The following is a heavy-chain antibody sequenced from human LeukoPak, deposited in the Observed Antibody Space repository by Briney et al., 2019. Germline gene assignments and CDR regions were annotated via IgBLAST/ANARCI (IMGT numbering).Heavy chain of an antibody. CDR3: ARLGTNLDY. J-gene: IGHJ4*02. Sequence: ASVKVSCKASGGTFSSYAISWVRQAPGQGLEWMGRIIPILGIANYAQKFQGRVMITADKSTSTAYMELSSLRSEDTAVYYCARLGTNLDYWGQGTLVTVSS. V-gene: IGHV1-69*04. CDR2: IIPILGIA. CDR1: GGTFSSYA. D-gene: IGHD5-12*01.